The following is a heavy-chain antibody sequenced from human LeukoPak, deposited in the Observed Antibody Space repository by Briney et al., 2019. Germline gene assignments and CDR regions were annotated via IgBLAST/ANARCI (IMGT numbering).Heavy chain of an antibody. CDR2: ISDRDHNT. CDR1: GFTFSSYA. CDR3: AKRGTTAAARWFDP. D-gene: IGHD3-16*01. J-gene: IGHJ5*02. Sequence: GGSLRLSCAASGFTFSSYAMTWVRQAPGKGLEWVSSISDRDHNTYYADSVKGRFTISRDNSKNTLYLQMNSLRAEDTAVYYCAKRGTTAAARWFDPWGQGTLVTVSS. V-gene: IGHV3-23*01.